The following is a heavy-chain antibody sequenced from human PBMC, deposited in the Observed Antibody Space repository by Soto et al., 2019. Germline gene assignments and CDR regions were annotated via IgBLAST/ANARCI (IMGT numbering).Heavy chain of an antibody. CDR3: ARFRAWQWLVHDAFDI. CDR2: IYPGDSDT. CDR1: GYSFTSYW. Sequence: GESLKISCKGSGYSFTSYWIGWVRQMPGKGLEWMGIIYPGDSDTRYSPSFQGQVTISADKSISTAYLQWSSLKASDTAMYYCARFRAWQWLVHDAFDIWGQGTMVTVSS. D-gene: IGHD6-19*01. J-gene: IGHJ3*02. V-gene: IGHV5-51*01.